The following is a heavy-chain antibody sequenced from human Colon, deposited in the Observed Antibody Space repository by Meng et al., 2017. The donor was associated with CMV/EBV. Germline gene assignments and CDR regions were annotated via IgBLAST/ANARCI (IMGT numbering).Heavy chain of an antibody. CDR2: ISSSSSYI. CDR3: ARVRDSAIDY. V-gene: IGHV3-21*01. J-gene: IGHJ4*02. D-gene: IGHD2-15*01. Sequence: GESLKISCAASGFSVSNTYMNWVRQAPGKGLEWVSSISSSSSYIYYADSVKGRFTISRDNAKNSLYLQMNSLRAEDTAVYYCARVRDSAIDYWGQGTLVTVSS. CDR1: GFSVSNTY.